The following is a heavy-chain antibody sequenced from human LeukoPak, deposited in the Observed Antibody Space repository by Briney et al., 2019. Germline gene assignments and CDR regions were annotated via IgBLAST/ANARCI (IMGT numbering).Heavy chain of an antibody. CDR2: INHSGST. J-gene: IGHJ4*02. D-gene: IGHD6-6*01. Sequence: SETLSLTCAVYGGSFSGYYWSWIRQPPGKGLEWIGEINHSGSTNYNPSLKSRVTISVDTSKNQFSLKLSSVTAADTAVYYCAIINSSSSGVFWGQGTLVTVSS. V-gene: IGHV4-34*01. CDR3: AIINSSSSGVF. CDR1: GGSFSGYY.